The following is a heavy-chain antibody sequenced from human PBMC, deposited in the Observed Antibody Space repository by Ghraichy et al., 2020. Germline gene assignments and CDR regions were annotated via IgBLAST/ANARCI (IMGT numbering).Heavy chain of an antibody. CDR1: GFTVSSNY. D-gene: IGHD1-26*01. V-gene: IGHV3-53*01. J-gene: IGHJ4*02. CDR3: ARGRWGGSSHYFDY. CDR2: IYSGGTT. Sequence: GGSLRLSCAASGFTVSSNYMSWVRQAPGKGLEWVSVIYSGGTTYYTDSVKGRFTISRDSSKNTLYLQMNSLRVEDTAFYYCARGRWGGSSHYFDYWGQGTLVTVSS.